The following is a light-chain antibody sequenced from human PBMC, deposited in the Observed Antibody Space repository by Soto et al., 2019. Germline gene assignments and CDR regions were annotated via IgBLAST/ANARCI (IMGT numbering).Light chain of an antibody. CDR1: QSISNW. Sequence: DIQMTQSPSTLSASVGDRVTITCRASQSISNWLAWYQQKPGKAPKLLIYRASNFESGVPSRFSGSGSGTEVTLTISSLQPDDFATYYCQQYDTYSRTFGQGTKVEIK. CDR3: QQYDTYSRT. CDR2: RAS. V-gene: IGKV1-5*03. J-gene: IGKJ1*01.